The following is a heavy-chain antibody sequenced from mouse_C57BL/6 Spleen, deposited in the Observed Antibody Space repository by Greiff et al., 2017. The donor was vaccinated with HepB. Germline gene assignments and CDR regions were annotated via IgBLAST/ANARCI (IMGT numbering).Heavy chain of an antibody. V-gene: IGHV5-4*01. J-gene: IGHJ2*01. CDR1: GFTFSSYA. D-gene: IGHD4-1*01. CDR2: ISDGGSYT. Sequence: EVQVVESGGGLVKPGGSLKLSCAASGFTFSSYAMSWVRQTPEKRLEWVATISDGGSYTYYPDNVKGRFTISRDNAKNNLYLQMSHLKSEDTAMYYCARVPLGRTYFDYWGQGTTLTVSS. CDR3: ARVPLGRTYFDY.